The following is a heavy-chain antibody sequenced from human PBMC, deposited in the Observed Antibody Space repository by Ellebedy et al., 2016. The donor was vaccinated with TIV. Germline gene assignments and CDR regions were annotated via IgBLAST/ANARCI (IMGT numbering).Heavy chain of an antibody. CDR3: TTGYSSGWGPFDY. Sequence: GESLKISCAASGFTSSNAWMNWVRQAPGKGLEWVGRIKSKTDGGTTDYAAPVKGRFTISRDDSKNTLYLQMNSLKTEDTAVYYCTTGYSSGWGPFDYWGQGTLVTVSS. CDR1: GFTSSNAW. V-gene: IGHV3-15*07. CDR2: IKSKTDGGTT. J-gene: IGHJ4*02. D-gene: IGHD6-19*01.